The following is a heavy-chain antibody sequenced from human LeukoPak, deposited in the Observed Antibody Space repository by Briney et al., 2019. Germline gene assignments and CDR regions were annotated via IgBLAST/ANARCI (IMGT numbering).Heavy chain of an antibody. D-gene: IGHD3-9*01. CDR1: GFTFSSYE. J-gene: IGHJ6*03. V-gene: IGHV3-48*03. CDR2: ISSSGSTI. CDR3: GGNFDWFKIRSYYMDV. Sequence: GGSLRLSCAASGFTFSSYEMNWVRQAPGKGLEWVSYISSSGSTIYYADSVKGRFTISRDNAKNSLYLQMNSLRAEDTAVYYCGGNFDWFKIRSYYMDVWGKGTTVTISS.